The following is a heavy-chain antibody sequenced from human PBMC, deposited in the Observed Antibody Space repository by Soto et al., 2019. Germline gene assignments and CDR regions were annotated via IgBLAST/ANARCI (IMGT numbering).Heavy chain of an antibody. J-gene: IGHJ3*01. Sequence: QIQLVQSGGEVKKPGASVNVSCKASGYTFTNYGIGWVRQAPGQGLEWMGWISTYNVNTIYAQNFQDRVTMTTDTSTSTAYMEPKSLTSDDTAVYYCARVPGELHLLDAFDVWGQGTMLTVSS. V-gene: IGHV1-18*01. CDR3: ARVPGELHLLDAFDV. CDR1: GYTFTNYG. CDR2: ISTYNVNT. D-gene: IGHD1-7*01.